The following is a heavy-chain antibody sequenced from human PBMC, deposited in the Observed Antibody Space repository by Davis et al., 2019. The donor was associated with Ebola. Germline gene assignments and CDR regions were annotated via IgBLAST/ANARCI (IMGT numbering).Heavy chain of an antibody. Sequence: SVKVSCKASGYTFTSYAISWVRQAPGQGLEWMGGIIPIFGTANYAQKFQGRVTITADESTSTAYMELSSLRSEDTAVYYCARDRSSIAPSLDYYYMDVWGKGTTVTVSS. CDR1: GYTFTSYA. J-gene: IGHJ6*03. D-gene: IGHD6-6*01. CDR3: ARDRSSIAPSLDYYYMDV. CDR2: IIPIFGTA. V-gene: IGHV1-69*13.